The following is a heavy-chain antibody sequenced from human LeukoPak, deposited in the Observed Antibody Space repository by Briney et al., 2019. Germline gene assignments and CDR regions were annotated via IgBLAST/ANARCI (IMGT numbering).Heavy chain of an antibody. V-gene: IGHV1-2*02. J-gene: IGHJ4*02. CDR2: INPNSGGT. CDR1: GYTFTGYY. D-gene: IGHD3-10*01. Sequence: GASVKVSCKASGYTFTGYYMHWVRQAPGQGLEWMGWINPNSGGTNYAQKFQGRATMTRDKSITTAYMDLSSLTSDDTAVYYCAKVGAMVLWGQGTQVTVSS. CDR3: AKVGAMVL.